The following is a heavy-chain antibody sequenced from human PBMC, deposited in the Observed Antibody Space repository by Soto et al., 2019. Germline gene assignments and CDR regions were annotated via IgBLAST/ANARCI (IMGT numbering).Heavy chain of an antibody. V-gene: IGHV1-24*01. D-gene: IGHD3-22*01. Sequence: ASVKVSCKVSGYTLXELSMHWVRQAPGKGLEWMGGFDPEDGETIYAQKFQGRVTMTEDTSTDTAYMELSSLRSEDTAVYYCATVYYYDSSGYYGFDPWGQGTLVTV. CDR1: GYTLXELS. CDR3: ATVYYYDSSGYYGFDP. CDR2: FDPEDGET. J-gene: IGHJ5*02.